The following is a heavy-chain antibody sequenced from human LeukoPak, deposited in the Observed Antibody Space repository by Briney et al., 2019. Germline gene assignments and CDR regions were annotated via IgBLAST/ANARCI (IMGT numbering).Heavy chain of an antibody. CDR2: IIPRLDIA. D-gene: IGHD1-1*01. Sequence: GASVKVSCKASGGIFSSHAIGWVRQAPGQGLEWMGRIIPRLDIAIYAQMFQGRVTITADKATTTAYMELTSLRSEDTAVYYCARIRTGTTYYYAMDVWGQGTTVTVSS. CDR1: GGIFSSHA. CDR3: ARIRTGTTYYYAMDV. J-gene: IGHJ6*02. V-gene: IGHV1-69*04.